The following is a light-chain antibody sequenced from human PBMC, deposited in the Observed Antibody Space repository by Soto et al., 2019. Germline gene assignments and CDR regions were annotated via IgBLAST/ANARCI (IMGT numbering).Light chain of an antibody. CDR2: DAS. J-gene: IGKJ4*01. CDR3: QQRSDWPPL. Sequence: EIVLTQSPATLSLSPGERATLSCRASQSVSYYFAWYQQKPGQAPRLLIYDASNRATGIPARFSGSGSGTDFTLNISSLEPEDFAVYYCQQRSDWPPLFGGGTKGEIK. V-gene: IGKV3-11*01. CDR1: QSVSYY.